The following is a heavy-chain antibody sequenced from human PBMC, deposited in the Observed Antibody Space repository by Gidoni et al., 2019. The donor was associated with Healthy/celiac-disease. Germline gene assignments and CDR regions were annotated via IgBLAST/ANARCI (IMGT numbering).Heavy chain of an antibody. CDR1: GYSFTSYW. V-gene: IGHV5-10-1*03. Sequence: EVQLVQSGAEVKKPGESLRISCKGSGYSFTSYWISWVRQMPGKGLEWMGRIDPSDSYTNYSPSFQGHVTISADKSISTAYLQWSSLKASDTAMYYCAREVYDYVWGSYRSTVDYWGQGTLVTVSS. CDR3: AREVYDYVWGSYRSTVDY. J-gene: IGHJ4*02. D-gene: IGHD3-16*02. CDR2: IDPSDSYT.